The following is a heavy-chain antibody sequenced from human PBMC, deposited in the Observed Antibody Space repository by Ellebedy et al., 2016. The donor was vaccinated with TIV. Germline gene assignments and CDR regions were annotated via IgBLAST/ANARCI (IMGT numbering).Heavy chain of an antibody. D-gene: IGHD3-22*01. Sequence: MPSETLSLTCAVSGGSISGSNWWGWVRQPPGKGLEWIAEIYHSGSTNYNPSLKSRVTISMDKSKNQFSLKLSSVTAADTAVYYCARVKDPAPEENYYDSIGFLDHWGQGTLVTVSS. CDR2: IYHSGST. CDR3: ARVKDPAPEENYYDSIGFLDH. J-gene: IGHJ4*02. CDR1: GGSISGSNW. V-gene: IGHV4-4*02.